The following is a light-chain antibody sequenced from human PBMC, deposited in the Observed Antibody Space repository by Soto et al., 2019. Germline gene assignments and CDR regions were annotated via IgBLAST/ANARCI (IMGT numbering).Light chain of an antibody. J-gene: IGKJ1*01. CDR2: DTS. CDR1: QSVSSN. CDR3: HQYDSWPPWT. V-gene: IGKV3-15*01. Sequence: EVVMTQSPATLSVSPGESATLSCRASQSVSSNLAWYQQKPGQAPRLLIYDTSTRATGIPARFSGGGSGTEFTLNIRSLQSEDFAVYYCHQYDSWPPWTFGQGTKVEIK.